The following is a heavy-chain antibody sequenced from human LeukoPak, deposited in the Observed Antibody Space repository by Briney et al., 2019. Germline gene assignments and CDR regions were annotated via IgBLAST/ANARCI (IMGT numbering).Heavy chain of an antibody. CDR2: IYYSGST. CDR3: ASPPVPLWFGVLH. D-gene: IGHD3-10*01. J-gene: IGHJ4*02. V-gene: IGHV4-30-4*08. CDR1: GGSTSSSSYY. Sequence: PSETLSLTCTVSGGSTSSSSYYWGWIRQPPGKGLEWIGYIYYSGSTYYNPSLKSRVTISVDTSKNQFSLKLSSVTAADTAVYYCASPPVPLWFGVLHWGQGTLVTVSS.